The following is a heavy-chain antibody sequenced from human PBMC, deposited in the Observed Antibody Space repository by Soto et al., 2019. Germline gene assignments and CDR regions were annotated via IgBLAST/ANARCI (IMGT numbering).Heavy chain of an antibody. CDR1: GGSISTYY. J-gene: IGHJ5*02. CDR3: ARLGGFYHAYDS. Sequence: LSLTCTLSGGSISTYYWSWIRQPPGKGLEWIGDVNYRGSTNYNPSLKGRVSILVDTSKNHFSLKLYSVTAADTAVYYCARLGGFYHAYDSWSRGTLVTVS. D-gene: IGHD3-22*01. V-gene: IGHV4-59*08. CDR2: VNYRGST.